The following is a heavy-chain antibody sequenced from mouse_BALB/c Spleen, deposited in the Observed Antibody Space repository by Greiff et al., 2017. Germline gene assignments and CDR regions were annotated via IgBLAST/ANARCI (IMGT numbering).Heavy chain of an antibody. V-gene: IGHV14-3*02. CDR3: ARPLDYYGSSSFAY. CDR1: GFNIKDTY. Sequence: EVMLVESGAELVKPGASVKLSCTASGFNIKDTYMHWVKQRPEQGLEWIGRIDPANGNTKYDPKFQGKATITADTSSNTAYLQLSSLTSEDTAVYYCARPLDYYGSSSFAYWGQGTLVTVSA. J-gene: IGHJ3*01. CDR2: IDPANGNT. D-gene: IGHD1-1*01.